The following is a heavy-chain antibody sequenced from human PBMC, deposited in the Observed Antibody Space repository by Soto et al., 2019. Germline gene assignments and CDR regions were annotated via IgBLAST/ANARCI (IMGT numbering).Heavy chain of an antibody. D-gene: IGHD3-10*01. V-gene: IGHV3-53*01. CDR3: ARGAPGSMVRGAASDY. CDR2: IYSSGST. J-gene: IGHJ4*02. CDR1: GFTVSSNY. Sequence: GGSLRLSCAASGFTVSSNYMSWVRQAPGKGLEWVSVIYSSGSTYYADSVKGRFTISRDNSKNTLYLQMNSLRAEDTAVYYCARGAPGSMVRGAASDYWGQGTLVTVSS.